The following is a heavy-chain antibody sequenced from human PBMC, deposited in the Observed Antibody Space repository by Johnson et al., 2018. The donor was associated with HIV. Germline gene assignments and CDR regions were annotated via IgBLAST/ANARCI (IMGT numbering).Heavy chain of an antibody. Sequence: VQLVESGGGVVRPGGSLRLSCAASGFTFSSYAMNWVRQAPGKGLGWVSAISGRGGSTDYADAVKGRFTISGDTSKNMLYLQMNSLSPEDTAVYYCTRGSFTDDAFDVWGLGTMVTVSS. D-gene: IGHD1-26*01. CDR3: TRGSFTDDAFDV. J-gene: IGHJ3*01. V-gene: IGHV3-23*04. CDR1: GFTFSSYA. CDR2: ISGRGGST.